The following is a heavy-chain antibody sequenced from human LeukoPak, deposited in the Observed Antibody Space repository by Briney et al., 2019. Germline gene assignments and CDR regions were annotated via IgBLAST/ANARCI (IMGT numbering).Heavy chain of an antibody. CDR3: ARDAGRSTFGGVIVPPYFDY. CDR1: GGTFSSYT. Sequence: ASVKVSCKASGGTFSSYTISWVRQAPGQGLEWMGRIIPILGIANYVQKFQGRVTITADKSTSTAYMELSSLRSEDTAVYYCARDAGRSTFGGVIVPPYFDYWGQGTLVTVSS. D-gene: IGHD3-16*02. J-gene: IGHJ4*02. V-gene: IGHV1-69*04. CDR2: IIPILGIA.